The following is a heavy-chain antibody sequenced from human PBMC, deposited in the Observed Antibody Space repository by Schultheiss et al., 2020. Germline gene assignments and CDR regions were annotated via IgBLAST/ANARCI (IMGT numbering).Heavy chain of an antibody. J-gene: IGHJ6*02. CDR1: GYSFTRYG. CDR2: ISGNNVNI. CDR3: ARDRGGYGSGSYSKKGGYGMDV. V-gene: IGHV1-18*01. D-gene: IGHD3-10*01. Sequence: ASVKVSCKTSGYSFTRYGVTWVRQAPGQGLEWMGWISGNNVNINYAQNFQGRVTMTTDTSTSTAYMEVRSLRSDDTAVYYCARDRGGYGSGSYSKKGGYGMDVWGQGTTVTVSS.